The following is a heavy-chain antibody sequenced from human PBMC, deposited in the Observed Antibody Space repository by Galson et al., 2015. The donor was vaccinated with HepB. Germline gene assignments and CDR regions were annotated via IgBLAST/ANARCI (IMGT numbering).Heavy chain of an antibody. Sequence: PALVKPTQTLTLTCTFSGFSLNTRAVGVGWVRQPPGKALEWLAVVYWDDDKRYSPSLKSRLAITKDTSKNQVVLTMTNMDPVDTATYFCAREGDPPLDYWGQGTLVTVSS. CDR2: VYWDDDK. D-gene: IGHD1-26*01. J-gene: IGHJ4*02. V-gene: IGHV2-5*02. CDR1: GFSLNTRAVG. CDR3: AREGDPPLDY.